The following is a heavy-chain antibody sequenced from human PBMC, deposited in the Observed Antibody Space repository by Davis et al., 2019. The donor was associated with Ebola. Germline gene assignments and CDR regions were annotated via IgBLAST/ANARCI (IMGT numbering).Heavy chain of an antibody. V-gene: IGHV1-2*02. CDR2: INPSNGGT. D-gene: IGHD2-2*01. CDR3: SRGEDCTSTSCETY. Sequence: ASVKVSCKASGYTFTSYYMHWVRQAPGQGLEWMGIINPSNGGTNYAQKFQGRVTMTRDTSISTVYLELSSLRSDDTAIYFYSRGEDCTSTSCETYWGQGTLVTVSS. CDR1: GYTFTSYY. J-gene: IGHJ4*02.